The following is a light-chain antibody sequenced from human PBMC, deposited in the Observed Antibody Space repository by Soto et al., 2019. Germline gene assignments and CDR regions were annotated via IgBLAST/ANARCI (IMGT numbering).Light chain of an antibody. J-gene: IGKJ4*01. V-gene: IGKV3-20*01. Sequence: EIVLTQSPGTLSLSPGERATLSCRASQSVSSSYLAWYQQKPGQAPRLLIYGASSRATGIPDRFSGSGSGADFTLTINRLEPEDFAVYYCQQFETFGGGTKVDIK. CDR1: QSVSSSY. CDR2: GAS. CDR3: QQFET.